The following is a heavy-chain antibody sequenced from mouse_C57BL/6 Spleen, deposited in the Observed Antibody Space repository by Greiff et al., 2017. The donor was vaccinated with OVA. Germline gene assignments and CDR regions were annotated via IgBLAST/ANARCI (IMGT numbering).Heavy chain of an antibody. V-gene: IGHV5-17*01. CDR3: ARYYGYYFDY. Sequence: EVQVVESGGGLVKPGGSLKLSCAASGFTFSDYGMHWVRQAPEKGLEWVAYISSGSSTIYYADTVKGRFTISRDNAKNTLFLQMTSLRSEDTAMYYCARYYGYYFDYWGQGTTLTVSS. CDR2: ISSGSSTI. CDR1: GFTFSDYG. J-gene: IGHJ2*01. D-gene: IGHD1-1*01.